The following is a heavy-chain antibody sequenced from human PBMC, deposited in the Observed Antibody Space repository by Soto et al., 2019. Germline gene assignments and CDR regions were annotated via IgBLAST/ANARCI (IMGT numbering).Heavy chain of an antibody. CDR3: ATGSGSYYYGMDV. CDR1: GGSISSSNW. V-gene: IGHV4-4*02. J-gene: IGHJ6*02. D-gene: IGHD1-26*01. Sequence: QVQLQESGPGLVKPSGTLSLTCAVSGGSISSSNWWSWVRQPPGKGLEWIGEIYHSGSTNYNPSLKSRVTITGDQAKNHFSLKLSSVTAPDTAVYYCATGSGSYYYGMDVWGQGTTVTVSS. CDR2: IYHSGST.